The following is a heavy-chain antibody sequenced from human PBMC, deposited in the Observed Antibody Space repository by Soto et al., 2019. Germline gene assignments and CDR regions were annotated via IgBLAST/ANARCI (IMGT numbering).Heavy chain of an antibody. CDR3: ARGLNYGDYGRGYYFDY. D-gene: IGHD4-17*01. CDR2: IKQDGSEM. J-gene: IGHJ4*02. Sequence: LRLSCAASGFTFSSYWMSWVRQAPGKGLEWVANIKQDGSEMHYVDSVKGRFTISRDNAKNSLYLQMDSLRAGDTAVYYCARGLNYGDYGRGYYFDYWGQGTLVTVSS. CDR1: GFTFSSYW. V-gene: IGHV3-7*03.